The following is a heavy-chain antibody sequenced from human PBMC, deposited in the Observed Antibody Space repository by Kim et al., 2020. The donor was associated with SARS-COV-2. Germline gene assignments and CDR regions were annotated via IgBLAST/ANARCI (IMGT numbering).Heavy chain of an antibody. D-gene: IGHD6-19*01. CDR1: GFIFSNSG. V-gene: IGHV3-33*01. CDR3: ARGRGYSSKYSSGWYADY. J-gene: IGHJ4*02. CDR2: IWYDGSNK. Sequence: GGSLRLSCAASGFIFSNSGVHWVRQAPGKGLEWVALIWYDGSNKYYADSVKGRFTISRDNSKNTLYLQMNSLRAEDTAMYYCARGRGYSSKYSSGWYADYWGQGTLVTVSS.